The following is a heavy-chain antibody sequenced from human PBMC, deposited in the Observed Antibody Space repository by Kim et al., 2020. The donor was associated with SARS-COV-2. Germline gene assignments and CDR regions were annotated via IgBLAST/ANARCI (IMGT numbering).Heavy chain of an antibody. D-gene: IGHD3-10*01. J-gene: IGHJ5*02. CDR1: GYSFTSFG. CDR2: ISAYTGQT. Sequence: ASVKVSCKASGYSFTSFGISWVRQAPGQGLEWMGWISAYTGQTDYAQNLQDRITMTTDASTTTAYMELRSLTSDDTAVYYCARDSNGAGNFYDGWFDPWG. V-gene: IGHV1-18*01. CDR3: ARDSNGAGNFYDGWFDP.